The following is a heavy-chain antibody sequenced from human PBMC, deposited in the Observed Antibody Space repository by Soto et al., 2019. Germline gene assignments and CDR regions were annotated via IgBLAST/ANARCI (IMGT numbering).Heavy chain of an antibody. CDR1: GFTFSSYS. J-gene: IGHJ4*02. Sequence: EVQLVESGGGLVQPGGSLRLSFAASGFTFSSYSMNWVRQAPGKGLEWVSYISSSSSTIYYADSVKGRFTISRDNAKNSLYLQMNSLRDEDTAVYYCARAVMSSSGYLFDYWGQGTLVTVSS. CDR3: ARAVMSSSGYLFDY. V-gene: IGHV3-48*02. D-gene: IGHD3-22*01. CDR2: ISSSSSTI.